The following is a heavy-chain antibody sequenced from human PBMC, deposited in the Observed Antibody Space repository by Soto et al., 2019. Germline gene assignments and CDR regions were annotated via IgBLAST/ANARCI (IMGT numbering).Heavy chain of an antibody. CDR2: IYHTGSN. CDR1: GYSVSSGYY. V-gene: IGHV4-38-2*01. J-gene: IGHJ4*02. Sequence: AENLSLTLAVPGYSVSSGYYWAWSRQPPGKGLEWIGSIYHTGSNYYNPSLKSRVTMSVDTSKNRFSLKLSSVTAAETAMYYCASCSGSYYEYDYWGQGTLDSISS. CDR3: ASCSGSYYEYDY. D-gene: IGHD1-26*01.